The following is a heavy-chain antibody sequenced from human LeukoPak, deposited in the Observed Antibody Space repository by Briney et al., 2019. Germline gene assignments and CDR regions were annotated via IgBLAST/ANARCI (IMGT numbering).Heavy chain of an antibody. CDR3: ARRNGGSYYDSSGYYRISWFDP. CDR2: IYYSGST. J-gene: IGHJ5*02. D-gene: IGHD3-22*01. V-gene: IGHV4-59*08. CDR1: GGSISSYY. Sequence: SETLSLTCTVSGGSISSYYWSWIRQPPGKGLEWIGYIYYSGSTNYNPSLKSRVTISVDTSKNQFSLKLSSVTAADTAVYYCARRNGGSYYDSSGYYRISWFDPWGQGTLVTVSS.